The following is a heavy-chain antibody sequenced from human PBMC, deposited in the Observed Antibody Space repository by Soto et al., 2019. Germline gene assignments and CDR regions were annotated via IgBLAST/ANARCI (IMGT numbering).Heavy chain of an antibody. Sequence: AGSLKICYDGSGYSCTSYCIRLVLQMPGKGLDWMGTIDPSDSYTNYSPSFQGHVTISADKSISTAYLQWTSLKASHTAMYYCARQSAARHYYYYGMDVWGQGTTVTVSS. D-gene: IGHD6-6*01. J-gene: IGHJ6*02. CDR2: IDPSDSYT. CDR3: ARQSAARHYYYYGMDV. CDR1: GYSCTSYC. V-gene: IGHV5-10-1*01.